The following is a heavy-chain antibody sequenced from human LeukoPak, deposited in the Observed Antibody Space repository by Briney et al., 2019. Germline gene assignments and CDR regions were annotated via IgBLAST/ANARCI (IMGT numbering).Heavy chain of an antibody. Sequence: GGSLRLSCAASGFTFSSYSMNWVRQAPGKGLEWLSYISWGSNVIYYADSVKGRFTTSRDDAKNSLFLQMNSLTDEDTAVYYCARDPGYSYALDYWGRGTLVTVSS. V-gene: IGHV3-48*02. CDR1: GFTFSSYS. CDR2: ISWGSNVI. CDR3: ARDPGYSYALDY. D-gene: IGHD5-18*01. J-gene: IGHJ4*02.